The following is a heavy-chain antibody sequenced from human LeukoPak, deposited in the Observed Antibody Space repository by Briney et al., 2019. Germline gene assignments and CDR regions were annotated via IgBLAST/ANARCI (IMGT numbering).Heavy chain of an antibody. J-gene: IGHJ5*02. V-gene: IGHV3-30-3*01. D-gene: IGHD1-26*01. Sequence: GGSLRLSCAASGFTFSSYVIHWVRQAPGKGLEWVAVISYDGGNKFYADSVKGRFTISRDNAKNSLYLQMNSLSAEDTAVYYCATWDRFDPWGQGTLVTVSS. CDR1: GFTFSSYV. CDR2: ISYDGGNK. CDR3: ATWDRFDP.